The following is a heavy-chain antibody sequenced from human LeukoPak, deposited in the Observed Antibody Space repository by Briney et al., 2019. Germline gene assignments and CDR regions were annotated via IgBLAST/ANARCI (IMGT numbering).Heavy chain of an antibody. CDR3: ARALTGGSDYSYGIDV. Sequence: GGSLRLSCAASGFSVSSSYMSWVRQARGKGVGWVAVIYSNGSTNYAHSVKGRVTITRDTSKNTLYIQMHSLRADDTAVYYCARALTGGSDYSYGIDVWGQGHTVTVSS. D-gene: IGHD2-15*01. J-gene: IGHJ6*02. CDR2: IYSNGST. V-gene: IGHV3-66*01. CDR1: GFSVSSSY.